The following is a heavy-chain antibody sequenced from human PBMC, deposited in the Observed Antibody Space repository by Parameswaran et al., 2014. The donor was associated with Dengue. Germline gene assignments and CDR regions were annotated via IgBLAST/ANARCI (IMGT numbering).Heavy chain of an antibody. CDR2: IYSGGST. CDR3: ARDTRGDSTYYYYGMDV. D-gene: IGHD2-21*02. J-gene: IGHJ6*02. Sequence: QAGGPWRLSCAASGFTVSSNYMSWVRQAPGKGLEWVSVIYSGGSTYYADSVKGRFTISRDNSKNTLYLQMNSLRAEDTAVYYCARDTRGDSTYYYYGMDVWGQGTTVTVSS. V-gene: IGHV3-66*01. CDR1: GFTVSSNY.